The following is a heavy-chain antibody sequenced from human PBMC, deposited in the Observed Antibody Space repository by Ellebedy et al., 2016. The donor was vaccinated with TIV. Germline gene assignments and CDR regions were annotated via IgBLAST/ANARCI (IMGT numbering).Heavy chain of an antibody. CDR3: ARGRVWSSSSTPLYYFDY. D-gene: IGHD6-6*01. CDR1: GGSFSGYY. CDR2: INHSGST. V-gene: IGHV4-34*01. Sequence: SQTLSLTCAVYGGSFSGYYWSWIRQPPGKGLEWIGEINHSGSTNYNPSLKSRVTISVDTSKNQFSLKLSSVTAADTAVYYCARGRVWSSSSTPLYYFDYWGQGTLVTVSS. J-gene: IGHJ4*02.